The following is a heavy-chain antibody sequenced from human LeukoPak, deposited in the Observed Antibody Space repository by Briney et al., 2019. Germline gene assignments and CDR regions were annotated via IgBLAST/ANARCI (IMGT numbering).Heavy chain of an antibody. Sequence: GGSLRLSCAASGFSFSDEYMSWIRQAPGQGLEWISYICASGSYTNYADSVKGRFTISRDNAKNSLYLQMNSLRAEDTAVYYCGRSRGAGPGAHFDVWGQGTLVTVSS. V-gene: IGHV3-11*03. CDR2: ICASGSYT. J-gene: IGHJ4*02. D-gene: IGHD6-19*01. CDR3: GRSRGAGPGAHFDV. CDR1: GFSFSDEY.